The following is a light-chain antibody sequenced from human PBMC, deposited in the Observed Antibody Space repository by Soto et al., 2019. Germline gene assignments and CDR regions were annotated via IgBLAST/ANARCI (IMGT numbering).Light chain of an antibody. Sequence: DIQMTQSPSSLSASVGDRVTITCQASQDISNYLNWYQQKPRKAPKLLIYDASNLETGVPSRFSGSGSGTDFTFTISSLQPEDIATYYCQQYDNLPITFGGGTKVEIK. J-gene: IGKJ4*01. V-gene: IGKV1-33*01. CDR1: QDISNY. CDR3: QQYDNLPIT. CDR2: DAS.